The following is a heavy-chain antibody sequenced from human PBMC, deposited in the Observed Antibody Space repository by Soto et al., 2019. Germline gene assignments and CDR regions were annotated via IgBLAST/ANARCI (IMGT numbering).Heavy chain of an antibody. J-gene: IGHJ6*02. CDR2: ISAYNGNT. CDR1: GYTFTSYG. V-gene: IGHV1-18*01. D-gene: IGHD3-9*01. CDR3: ARAPRPHDNFDWLFPRIGSDYYYGMDV. Sequence: QVQLVQSGAEVKKPGASVKVSCKASGYTFTSYGISWVRQAPGQGLEWMGWISAYNGNTNYAQKLQGRVTMTTDTSTSTAYMELRSLRSDDTAVYYCARAPRPHDNFDWLFPRIGSDYYYGMDVWGQGTTVTVSS.